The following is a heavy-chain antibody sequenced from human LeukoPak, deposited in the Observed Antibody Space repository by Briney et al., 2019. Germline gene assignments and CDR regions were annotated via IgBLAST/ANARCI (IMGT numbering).Heavy chain of an antibody. J-gene: IGHJ6*03. CDR2: MNPNSGTT. V-gene: IGHV1-8*01. CDR3: ARGNYYGSGTYYYYYYMDV. CDR1: GYTFTSHD. D-gene: IGHD3-10*01. Sequence: ASVKVSCKASGYTFTSHDINWVRQATGQGLEWMGWMNPNSGTTGYAQKFQGRVTMTRNNSITTAYMELSSLGSEDTAVYYCARGNYYGSGTYYYYYYMDVWGKGTTVTISS.